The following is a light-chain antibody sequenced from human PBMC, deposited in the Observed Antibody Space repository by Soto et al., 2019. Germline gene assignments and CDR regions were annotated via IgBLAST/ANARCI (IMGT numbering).Light chain of an antibody. J-gene: IGLJ1*01. CDR2: NSN. V-gene: IGLV1-44*01. Sequence: QSVLSQPPSASGTPGQTVIISCSGSRSDIGSNFVNWYQHLPGTAPKLLIYNSNQRPSGVPDRFSGSKSGTSASLAISGLQSEAEADYYCAAWDDSLTGPVFGTGTKVNVL. CDR3: AAWDDSLTGPV. CDR1: RSDIGSNF.